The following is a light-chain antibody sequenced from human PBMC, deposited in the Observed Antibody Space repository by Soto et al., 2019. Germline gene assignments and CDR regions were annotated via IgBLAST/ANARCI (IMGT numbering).Light chain of an antibody. Sequence: EIVMTQSPATLSVSPGERATLSCGASQSIDSNLVWYQQRPGQAPRLLIYGASTRATGVPARFGGSGSGTKFTLTISSLQSEDSAVYYCQQFHNWPRTFGQGTKV. V-gene: IGKV3-15*01. J-gene: IGKJ1*01. CDR3: QQFHNWPRT. CDR1: QSIDSN. CDR2: GAS.